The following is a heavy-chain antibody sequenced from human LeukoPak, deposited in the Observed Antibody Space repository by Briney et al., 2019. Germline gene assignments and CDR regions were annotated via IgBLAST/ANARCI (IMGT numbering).Heavy chain of an antibody. J-gene: IGHJ3*02. CDR3: TQFYDKSAFEM. D-gene: IGHD3-16*01. Sequence: GGSLRLSCAASGFTFSDYYMSWVRQAPGRGLEWVGLIRNKVDGGTTDYAAPVKGRFTISRDDSKNTLFLQMHSLQTEDTAVYFRTQFYDKSAFEMWGQGKKVTGSS. CDR2: IRNKVDGGTT. CDR1: GFTFSDYY. V-gene: IGHV3-15*01.